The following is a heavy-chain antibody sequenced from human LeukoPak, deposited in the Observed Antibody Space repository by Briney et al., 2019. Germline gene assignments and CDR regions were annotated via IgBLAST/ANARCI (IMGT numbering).Heavy chain of an antibody. CDR2: IIPIFGTA. CDR3: ARDSSSWAGHYYYMDV. J-gene: IGHJ6*03. D-gene: IGHD6-13*01. CDR1: GGTFSSYA. V-gene: IGHV1-69*05. Sequence: SVKVSCKASGGTFSSYAISWVRQAPGQGLEWMGRIIPIFGTANYAQKFQGRVTITTDESTSTAYMELSSLRSEDTAVYYCARDSSSWAGHYYYMDVWGKGTTVTVSS.